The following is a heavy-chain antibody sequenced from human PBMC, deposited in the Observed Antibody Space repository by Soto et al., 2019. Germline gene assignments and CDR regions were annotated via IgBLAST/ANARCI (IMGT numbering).Heavy chain of an antibody. J-gene: IGHJ4*02. V-gene: IGHV3-48*02. CDR3: ARVGDYGDYYFDY. Sequence: EVQVVESGGGLVQPGGSLRLSCAASGFTFSSYSMNWVRQAPGKGLEWVSYISSSSSTIYYADSVKGRFTISRDNAKNSLYLQMNSMRDEDTAVHYCARVGDYGDYYFDYWGQGTLVTVSS. CDR1: GFTFSSYS. D-gene: IGHD4-17*01. CDR2: ISSSSSTI.